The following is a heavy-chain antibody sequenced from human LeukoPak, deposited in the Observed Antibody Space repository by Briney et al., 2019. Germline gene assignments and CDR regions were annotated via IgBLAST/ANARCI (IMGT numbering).Heavy chain of an antibody. J-gene: IGHJ3*02. V-gene: IGHV3-23*01. Sequence: GGSLRLSCAASGFTFSSYAMSWVRQAPGKGLEWVSGISGSGGSTYYADSVKGRFTISRDNSKNTLYLQMNSLRAEDTAVYYCAKGIRTCSNTSCYAFDIWGQGTKVNGSS. D-gene: IGHD2-2*01. CDR1: GFTFSSYA. CDR3: AKGIRTCSNTSCYAFDI. CDR2: ISGSGGST.